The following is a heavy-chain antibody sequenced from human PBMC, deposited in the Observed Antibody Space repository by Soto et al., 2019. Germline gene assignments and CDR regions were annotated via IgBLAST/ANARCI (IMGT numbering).Heavy chain of an antibody. Sequence: QVQLQESGPGLVKPTQTLSLTCTVSGGSISSGGYYWSWIRQHPGKGLEWIGYIYYSGSTYYNPSLKSRVTMSVDTSKSEFSLKLTSVTAADTAVDYCARERGCSGRSGYLIDSWGQGTLVTVSS. D-gene: IGHD2-15*01. CDR1: GGSISSGGYY. J-gene: IGHJ4*02. CDR3: ARERGCSGRSGYLIDS. CDR2: IYYSGST. V-gene: IGHV4-31*03.